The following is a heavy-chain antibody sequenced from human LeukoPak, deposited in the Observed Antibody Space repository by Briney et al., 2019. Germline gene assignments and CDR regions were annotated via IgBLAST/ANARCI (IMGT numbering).Heavy chain of an antibody. J-gene: IGHJ4*02. V-gene: IGHV3-23*01. Sequence: PGGSLRLSCAASGFTFSGYAMTWVRQAPGKGLEWVSSITGSGDYTYYIDSVKGRFTISRDNSKNILYLQMNSLRGEDTALYYCAKDGLYYDGSAHVYYFDYWGQGALFAVSS. CDR2: ITGSGDYT. D-gene: IGHD3-22*01. CDR3: AKDGLYYDGSAHVYYFDY. CDR1: GFTFSGYA.